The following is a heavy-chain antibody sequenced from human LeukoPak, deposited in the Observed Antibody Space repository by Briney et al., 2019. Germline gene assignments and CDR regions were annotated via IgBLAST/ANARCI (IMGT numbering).Heavy chain of an antibody. V-gene: IGHV3-66*02. CDR1: GFTVSSNY. CDR3: ARGHYDFWSGYYSDY. D-gene: IGHD3-3*01. J-gene: IGHJ4*02. Sequence: GGSLRLSCAASGFTVSSNYMSWVRQAPGKGLEWVSVIYSGGSTYYADSVKGRFTISRGNSKNTLYLQMNSLRAEDTAVYYCARGHYDFWSGYYSDYWGQGTLVTVSS. CDR2: IYSGGST.